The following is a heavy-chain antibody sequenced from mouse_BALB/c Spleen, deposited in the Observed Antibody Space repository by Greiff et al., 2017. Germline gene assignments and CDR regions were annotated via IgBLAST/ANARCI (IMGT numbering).Heavy chain of an antibody. D-gene: IGHD1-1*01. J-gene: IGHJ2*01. V-gene: IGHV3-6*02. CDR2: ISYDGSN. CDR1: GYSITSGYY. Sequence: EVKLLESGPGLVKPSQSLSLTCSVTGYSITSGYYWNWIRQFPGNKLEWMGYISYDGSNNYNPSLKNRISITRDTSKNQFFLKLNSVTTEDTATYYCARDREYYGYFDYWGQGTTLTVSS. CDR3: ARDREYYGYFDY.